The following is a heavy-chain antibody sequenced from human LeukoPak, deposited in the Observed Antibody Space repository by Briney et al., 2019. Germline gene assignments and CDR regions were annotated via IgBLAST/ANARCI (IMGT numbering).Heavy chain of an antibody. CDR3: ASLPSQPIYSSGWGGRTGRDY. J-gene: IGHJ4*02. CDR1: GGSFSGYY. V-gene: IGHV4-34*01. Sequence: SETLSLTCAVYGGSFSGYYWIWIRQPPGKGLDWMAEINHIGGNNYYPSLKSRVTISVDTSKSQFSLKLSSVTPADTAVYYCASLPSQPIYSSGWGGRTGRDYWGQGTLVTVSS. CDR2: INHIGGN. D-gene: IGHD6-19*01.